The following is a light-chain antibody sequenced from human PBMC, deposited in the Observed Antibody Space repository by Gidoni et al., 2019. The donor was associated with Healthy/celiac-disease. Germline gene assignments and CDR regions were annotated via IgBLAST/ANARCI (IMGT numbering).Light chain of an antibody. J-gene: IGLJ2*01. CDR3: CSYAGSYTFGVV. CDR1: SSYVGGYNY. CDR2: DVS. V-gene: IGLV2-11*01. Sequence: QSALTQPRSVSGSPGQSAPISCTGTSSYVGGYNYVSWYQQHPGKAPKLMIYDVSKRPSGFPDRFSGSKSGNTASLTISGLQAEDEADYYCCSYAGSYTFGVVFGGGTKLTVL.